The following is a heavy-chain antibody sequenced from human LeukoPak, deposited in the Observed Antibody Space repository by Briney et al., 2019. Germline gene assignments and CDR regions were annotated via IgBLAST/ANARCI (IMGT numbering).Heavy chain of an antibody. D-gene: IGHD1-26*01. CDR2: IYPGDSDT. V-gene: IGHV5-51*01. CDR1: GYSFTNYW. Sequence: HGESLKISCKGSGYSFTNYWIGWERQMPGKGLEWMGIIYPGDSDTRYGPSFQGQVTISADKSISAAYLQWSSLKASDTAMYYCARRHSGSYYFDYWGQGTLVTVSS. CDR3: ARRHSGSYYFDY. J-gene: IGHJ4*02.